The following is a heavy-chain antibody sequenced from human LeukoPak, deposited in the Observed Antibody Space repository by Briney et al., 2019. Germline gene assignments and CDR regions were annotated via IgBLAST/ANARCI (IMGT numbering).Heavy chain of an antibody. CDR2: INHSGST. V-gene: IGHV4-34*01. Sequence: SETLSLTCAVYGGSFSGYYWSWIRQPPGKGLEWIGEINHSGSTNNNPSLKSRVTISVDTSKNQFSLKLSSVTAADTAVYYCARGYYDFWSGPRTNWFDPWGQGTLVTVSS. CDR3: ARGYYDFWSGPRTNWFDP. J-gene: IGHJ5*02. CDR1: GGSFSGYY. D-gene: IGHD3-3*01.